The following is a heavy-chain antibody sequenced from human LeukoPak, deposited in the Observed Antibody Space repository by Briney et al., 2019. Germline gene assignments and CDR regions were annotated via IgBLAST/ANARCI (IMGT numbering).Heavy chain of an antibody. CDR1: GFTFSSYE. J-gene: IGHJ2*01. CDR3: ASGSGSYWYFDL. V-gene: IGHV3-48*03. Sequence: PGGSLRLSCAASGFTFSSYEMNWVRQAPGKGLEWVSYISSSGSTIYYADSAKGRFTISRDNAKNSLYLQMNSLRAEDTAVYYCASGSGSYWYFDLWGRGTLVTVSS. D-gene: IGHD3-22*01. CDR2: ISSSGSTI.